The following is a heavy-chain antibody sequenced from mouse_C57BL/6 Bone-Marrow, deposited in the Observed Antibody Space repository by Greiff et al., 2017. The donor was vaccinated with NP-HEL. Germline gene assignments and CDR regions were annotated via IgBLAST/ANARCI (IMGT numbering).Heavy chain of an antibody. CDR2: ILGGGCT. D-gene: IGHD2-5*01. V-gene: IGHV2-9*01. J-gene: IGHJ3*01. CDR1: GLSFPSYV. Sequence: VHLVESGPGLVAPSQSLSITRPVSGLSFPSYVVDWVRPPPGKGLEGLWVILGGGCTNYISALMSRLGLSKDNSKSQIFLKMNSLQTDDTAMYYCAKHNSNFSWFAYWGQGTLVTVSA. CDR3: AKHNSNFSWFAY.